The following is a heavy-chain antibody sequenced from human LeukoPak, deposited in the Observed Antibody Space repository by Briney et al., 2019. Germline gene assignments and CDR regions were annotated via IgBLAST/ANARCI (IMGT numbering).Heavy chain of an antibody. Sequence: PGGSLRLSFAASGFTFSSYGMHWVRQAPGKGLEWVAVISYDGSNKYYADSVKGRFTISRDNSKNTLFLQMNSLRAEDTAVYYCARSVAKVGHYYYYGMDVWGQGTTVTVSS. CDR2: ISYDGSNK. J-gene: IGHJ6*02. D-gene: IGHD5/OR15-5a*01. CDR3: ARSVAKVGHYYYYGMDV. V-gene: IGHV3-30*03. CDR1: GFTFSSYG.